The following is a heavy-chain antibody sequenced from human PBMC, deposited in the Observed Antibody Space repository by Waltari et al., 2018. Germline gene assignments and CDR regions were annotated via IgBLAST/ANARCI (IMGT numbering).Heavy chain of an antibody. D-gene: IGHD2-15*01. Sequence: QVQLQESGPGLVTPSQTLSLTCTVSGGSIRRGDYYSRWIRQPPVKGLEWIGYIYYSGSTYYNLSLKSRVTISVDTSKNQFSLKLSSVTAADTAVYYCARDARTLGWFDPWGQGTLVTVSS. CDR2: IYYSGST. V-gene: IGHV4-30-4*08. J-gene: IGHJ5*02. CDR3: ARDARTLGWFDP. CDR1: GGSIRRGDYY.